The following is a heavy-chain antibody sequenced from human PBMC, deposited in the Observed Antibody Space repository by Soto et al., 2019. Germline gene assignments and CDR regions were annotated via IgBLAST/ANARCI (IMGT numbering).Heavy chain of an antibody. CDR3: TIELRLNYIVVVVAATGGFYY. CDR2: IKSKTDGGTT. D-gene: IGHD2-15*01. CDR1: GFTFSNAW. V-gene: IGHV3-15*07. Sequence: EVQLVESGGGLVMPGGSLRLSCAASGFTFSNAWMNWVRQAPGKGLEWVARIKSKTDGGTTDYAAPVKGRFTISRDDSINTLYLRMNSLKTGDTAVYYCTIELRLNYIVVVVAATGGFYYWCQGTLVTVSS. J-gene: IGHJ4*02.